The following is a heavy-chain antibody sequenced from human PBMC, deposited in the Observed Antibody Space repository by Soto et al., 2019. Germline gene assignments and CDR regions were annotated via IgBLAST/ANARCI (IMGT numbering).Heavy chain of an antibody. CDR1: GASIGSGGW. J-gene: IGHJ3*02. D-gene: IGHD5-18*01. V-gene: IGHV4-4*02. CDR2: IFHDGNT. CDR3: ASGGAGYRPFDI. Sequence: SETLSLTCAVSGASIGSGGWWSWVRQPPGKGLEWIAEIFHDGNTNYSPSLKSRVTISVDKSQNQFSLNVYSVTAADTAVYYCASGGAGYRPFDIWGQGTMVTVSS.